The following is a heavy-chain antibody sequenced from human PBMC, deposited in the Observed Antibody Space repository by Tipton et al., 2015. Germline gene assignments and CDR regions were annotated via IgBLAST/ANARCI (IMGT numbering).Heavy chain of an antibody. CDR1: GGSVSSGSYY. CDR2: IFHRGDT. D-gene: IGHD3-10*01. Sequence: TLSLTCTVSGGSVSSGSYYWGWIRQPPGKGLEGVGSIFHRGDTNYNPSHKSRVTFSLDTSKNQFPLKLNSVTAADTAVYYCARGLLLWFGMSDYWGRGTLVTVSS. J-gene: IGHJ4*02. CDR3: ARGLLLWFGMSDY. V-gene: IGHV4-39*06.